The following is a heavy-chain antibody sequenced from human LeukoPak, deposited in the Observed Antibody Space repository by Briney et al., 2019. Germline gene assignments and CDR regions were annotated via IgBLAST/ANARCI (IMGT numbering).Heavy chain of an antibody. Sequence: ASVKVSCKASGYAFRSYCVSWIRQAPGQELEWMGSISIYNGNTKYAENFQGRVTMTTDTSTSTAYMELSLRSDDTAMYYCARDQYDSVWGSYRPYFDFWGQGTLVTVSS. CDR2: ISIYNGNT. CDR3: ARDQYDSVWGSYRPYFDF. J-gene: IGHJ4*02. CDR1: GYAFRSYC. D-gene: IGHD3-16*02. V-gene: IGHV1-18*01.